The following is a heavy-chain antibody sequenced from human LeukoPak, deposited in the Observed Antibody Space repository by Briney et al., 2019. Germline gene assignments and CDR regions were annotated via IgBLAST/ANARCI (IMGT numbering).Heavy chain of an antibody. CDR2: ISSSSSSI. V-gene: IGHV3-48*02. CDR1: GFTFSGYS. CDR3: ARPRDGYNYGAFDI. D-gene: IGHD5-24*01. Sequence: GSLRLSCTASGFTFSGYSMNWVRQAPGKGLEWVSYISSSSSSIYYADSVKGRFIISRDNAKNSLYLQMNSLRDEDTAVFYCARPRDGYNYGAFDIWGQGTVVTVSS. J-gene: IGHJ3*02.